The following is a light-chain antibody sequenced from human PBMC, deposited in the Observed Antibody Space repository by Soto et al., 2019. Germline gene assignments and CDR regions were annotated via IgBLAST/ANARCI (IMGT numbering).Light chain of an antibody. Sequence: DTQLAHKSSTQCRARGESRSRSCRASQNINNWIAWYQQKPGKAPKFLIYDASTLESGVLSWFSGSGFRTECSLAISSLPPFGFGSYYCQHMRTFGQGTKVDI. CDR2: DAS. CDR1: QNINNW. CDR3: QHMRT. J-gene: IGKJ1*01. V-gene: IGKV1-5*01.